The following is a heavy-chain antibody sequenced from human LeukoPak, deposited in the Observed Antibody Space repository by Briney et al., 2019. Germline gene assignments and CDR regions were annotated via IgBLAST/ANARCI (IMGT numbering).Heavy chain of an antibody. Sequence: SETLSLTYTVSGGSISSYYWSWIRQPPGKGLEWIGYIYYSGSTNYNPSLKSRVTISVDTSKNQFSLKLSSVTAADTAVYYCARGTPYYYDRSGYYLIFDYWGQGTLVTVSS. V-gene: IGHV4-59*01. CDR2: IYYSGST. CDR1: GGSISSYY. D-gene: IGHD3-22*01. J-gene: IGHJ4*02. CDR3: ARGTPYYYDRSGYYLIFDY.